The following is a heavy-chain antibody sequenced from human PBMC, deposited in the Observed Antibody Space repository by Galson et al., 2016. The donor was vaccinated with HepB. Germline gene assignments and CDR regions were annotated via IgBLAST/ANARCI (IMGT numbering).Heavy chain of an antibody. CDR3: VRDWGSKQWVYFDY. J-gene: IGHJ4*02. CDR1: GFTFSSHA. Sequence: SLRLSCAASGFTFSSHAMHWVRQAPGKGLEWVSYISTSGTIYYADSVKGRFTISRDNAKNSLFLQMNSLRDDDTAVYYCVRDWGSKQWVYFDYWGQGTQVTVSS. V-gene: IGHV3-48*02. D-gene: IGHD6-19*01. CDR2: ISTSGTI.